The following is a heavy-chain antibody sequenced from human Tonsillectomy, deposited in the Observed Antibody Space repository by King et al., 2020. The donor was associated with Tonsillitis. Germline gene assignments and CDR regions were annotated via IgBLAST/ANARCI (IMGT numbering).Heavy chain of an antibody. J-gene: IGHJ3*02. CDR2: IKQDGSEK. CDR1: GFTFSSYW. D-gene: IGHD1-26*01. CDR3: ARDSGSYSGAFDI. V-gene: IGHV3-7*03. Sequence: VQLVESGGGLVQAGGSLRLSCAASGFTFSSYWMSWVRQAPGKGLEWVANIKQDGSEKYYVDSVKGRFTISRDNAKNSLYLQMNSLRAEDTAVYYCARDSGSYSGAFDIWGQGTMVTVSS.